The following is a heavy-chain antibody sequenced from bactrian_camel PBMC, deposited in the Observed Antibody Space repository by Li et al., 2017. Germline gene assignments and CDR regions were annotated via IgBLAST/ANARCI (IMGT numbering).Heavy chain of an antibody. D-gene: IGHD3*01. CDR1: GDTAGSYC. J-gene: IGHJ7*01. CDR2: IDSDGST. V-gene: IGHV3S55*01. Sequence: VQLVESGGGSVHAGGSLRLSCTASGDTAGSYCMGWFRQAPGKEREGVAAIDSDGSTSYADSVKGRFTISKDNAKNTLYLQMNSLKPEDTAMYYCAAQDCDRRPNYYGMDYWGKGTQVTVS.